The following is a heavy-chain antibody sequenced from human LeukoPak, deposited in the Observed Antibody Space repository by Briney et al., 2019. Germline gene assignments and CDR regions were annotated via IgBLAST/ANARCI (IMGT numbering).Heavy chain of an antibody. V-gene: IGHV3-33*01. D-gene: IGHD3-10*01. CDR1: GFTFSSYD. J-gene: IGHJ4*02. Sequence: GGSLRLSCAASGFTFSSYDMHWVRQAPGKGLEWVAVILFDGSNKYYADSVKGRVTISRDNSNNTLSLQMISLRAEDTAVYYCAREDTMVRGVDYWGQGTLVTVSS. CDR2: ILFDGSNK. CDR3: AREDTMVRGVDY.